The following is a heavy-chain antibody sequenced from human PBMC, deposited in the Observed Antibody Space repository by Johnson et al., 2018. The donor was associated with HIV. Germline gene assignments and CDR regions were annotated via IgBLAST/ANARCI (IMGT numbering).Heavy chain of an antibody. CDR1: GFTFSSYG. CDR3: ARERVGDAFDI. V-gene: IGHV3-30*19. CDR2: IGYDGSNK. Sequence: QVQLVESGGGVVQPGRSLRLSCAASGFTFSSYGMHWVRQAPGKGLEWVAVIGYDGSNKYYADSVKGRLTVSRDNSKNTLYLQMNSLRAEDTALYYCARERVGDAFDIWGQGTMVTVSS. J-gene: IGHJ3*02. D-gene: IGHD1-26*01.